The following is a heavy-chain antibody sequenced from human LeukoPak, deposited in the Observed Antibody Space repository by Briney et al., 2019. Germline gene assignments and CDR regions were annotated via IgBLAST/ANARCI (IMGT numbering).Heavy chain of an antibody. D-gene: IGHD3-10*01. CDR3: AKDDGRMVRGVMGYFDY. CDR2: ISSSGSTI. CDR1: GFTFSSYE. V-gene: IGHV3-48*03. J-gene: IGHJ4*02. Sequence: GGSLRLSCAASGFTFSSYEMNWVRQAPGKGLEWVSYISSSGSTIYYADSVKGRFTISRDNAKNSLYLQMNSLRAEDTALYYCAKDDGRMVRGVMGYFDYWGQGTLVTVSS.